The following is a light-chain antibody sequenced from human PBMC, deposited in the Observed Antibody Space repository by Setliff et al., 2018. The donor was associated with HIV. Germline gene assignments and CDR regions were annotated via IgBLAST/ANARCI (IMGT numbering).Light chain of an antibody. CDR2: EVT. J-gene: IGLJ1*01. CDR3: CSYASYSTYV. V-gene: IGLV2-23*02. Sequence: QSALTQPASVSGSPGQSITISCTGTSSDVGNYNLVSWYQHPGRAPKIMIYEVTKRPSGVSDRISGSKSGNTASLTISWLQADDEADYYCCSYASYSTYVFGSGTRVTV. CDR1: SSDVGNYNL.